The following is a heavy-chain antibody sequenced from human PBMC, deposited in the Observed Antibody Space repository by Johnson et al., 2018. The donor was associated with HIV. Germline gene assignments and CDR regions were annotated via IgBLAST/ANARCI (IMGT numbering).Heavy chain of an antibody. D-gene: IGHD3-10*01. J-gene: IGHJ3*02. Sequence: VQLVESGGGLIQPGGSLRLSCAASGFTVSSNYMSWVRQAPGTGLEWVSVIYSGGSTYYADSVTGRSTISRDNYKNTLYLQMNSLRVEDTAVYYRARACITSDWDDAFDIWGQGTMVTVSS. CDR1: GFTVSSNY. V-gene: IGHV3-53*01. CDR2: IYSGGST. CDR3: ARACITSDWDDAFDI.